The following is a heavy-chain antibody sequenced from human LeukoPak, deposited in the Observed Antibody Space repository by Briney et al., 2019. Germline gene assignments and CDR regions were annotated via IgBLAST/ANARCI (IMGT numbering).Heavy chain of an antibody. V-gene: IGHV3-23*01. CDR3: AKGTWFGDYPVPFDS. D-gene: IGHD3-10*01. J-gene: IGHJ4*02. CDR1: GFTFSSYA. CDR2: ISGSGDST. Sequence: PGGSLRPSCAASGFTFSSYAMGWVRQAPGKGLEWVSAISGSGDSTYYADSVKGRFTIPRDNSKNTLFLQMNSLRAEDAAVYYCAKGTWFGDYPVPFDSWGQGTLVAVSS.